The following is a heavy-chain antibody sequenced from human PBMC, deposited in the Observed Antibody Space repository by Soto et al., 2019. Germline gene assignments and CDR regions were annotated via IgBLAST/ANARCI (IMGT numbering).Heavy chain of an antibody. CDR2: IKSKTDGGTT. D-gene: IGHD3-22*01. Sequence: GGSLRLSCAASGFTFSNAWMSWVRQAPGKGLEWVGRIKSKTDGGTTDYAAPVKGRFTISRDDSKNTLYLQMNSLKTEDTAVYYCTTDLAYYYDSSGYYFRIPPHDYGDYWGQGTMVSVFS. CDR3: TTDLAYYYDSSGYYFRIPPHDYGDY. J-gene: IGHJ4*02. CDR1: GFTFSNAW. V-gene: IGHV3-15*01.